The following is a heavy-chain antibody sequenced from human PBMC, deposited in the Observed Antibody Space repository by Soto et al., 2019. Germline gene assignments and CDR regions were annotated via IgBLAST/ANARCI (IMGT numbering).Heavy chain of an antibody. CDR3: AREGYGDCLYYFDY. J-gene: IGHJ4*02. D-gene: IGHD4-17*01. CDR2: INHSGST. V-gene: IGHV4-34*01. Sequence: SETLSLTCAVYGGSFSGYYWSWIRQPPGKGLEWIGEINHSGSTNYNPSLKSRVTISVDTSKNQFSLKLSSVTAADTAVYYCAREGYGDCLYYFDYWGQGTLVTVSS. CDR1: GGSFSGYY.